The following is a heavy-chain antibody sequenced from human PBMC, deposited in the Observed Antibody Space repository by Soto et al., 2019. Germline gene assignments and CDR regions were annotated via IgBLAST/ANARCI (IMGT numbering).Heavy chain of an antibody. J-gene: IGHJ3*02. CDR3: ARDYFNSYYGSGSYYTDDAFDI. CDR2: ISAYNGNT. CDR1: GYTFTSYG. Sequence: GASVKVSCKASGYTFTSYGISWVRQAPGQGLEWMEWISAYNGNTNYAQKHQGRVIMTTDTSTSTAYMELRSLRSDDTAVYYCARDYFNSYYGSGSYYTDDAFDIWGQGTMVTVSS. D-gene: IGHD3-10*01. V-gene: IGHV1-18*01.